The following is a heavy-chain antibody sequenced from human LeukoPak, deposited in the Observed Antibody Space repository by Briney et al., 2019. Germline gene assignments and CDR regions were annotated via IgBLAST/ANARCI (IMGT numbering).Heavy chain of an antibody. J-gene: IGHJ3*02. V-gene: IGHV3-30*04. CDR1: GFTFSSYA. CDR2: ISYDGSNK. CDR3: AGAYCGGDCYSVDDAFDI. D-gene: IGHD2-21*02. Sequence: PGGSLTLSCAASGFTFSSYAMHWVRQAPGKGLEWVADISYDGSNKYYADSVKGRFTISRDNSKNTLYLQMNSRIAEDTAVYYCAGAYCGGDCYSVDDAFDIWGQGTMVTVSS.